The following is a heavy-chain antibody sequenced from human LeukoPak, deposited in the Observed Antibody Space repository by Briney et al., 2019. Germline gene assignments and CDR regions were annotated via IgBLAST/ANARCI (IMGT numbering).Heavy chain of an antibody. CDR1: GGSISSYY. V-gene: IGHV4-59*01. CDR3: ARGLRWYGGGWYIDY. D-gene: IGHD6-19*01. J-gene: IGHJ4*02. Sequence: SETLSLTCTVSGGSISSYYWSWIRQPPGKGLEWIGYIYYSGSTNYNPSLKSRVTISVDTSKNQFSLKLSSVTAADTAVYYCARGLRWYGGGWYIDYWGQGTLVTVSS. CDR2: IYYSGST.